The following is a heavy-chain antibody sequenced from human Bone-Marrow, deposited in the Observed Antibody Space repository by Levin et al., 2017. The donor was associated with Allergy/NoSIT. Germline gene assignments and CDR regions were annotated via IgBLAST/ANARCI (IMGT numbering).Heavy chain of an antibody. V-gene: IGHV3-74*01. CDR3: ARVEGGYYFDY. Sequence: GESLKISCAASGFTFSSYWMHWVRQAPGKGLVWVSRINSDGSSTSYADSVKGRFTISRDNAKNTLYLQMNSLRAEDTAVYYCARVEGGYYFDYWGQGTLVTVSS. CDR1: GFTFSSYW. D-gene: IGHD2-15*01. CDR2: INSDGSST. J-gene: IGHJ4*02.